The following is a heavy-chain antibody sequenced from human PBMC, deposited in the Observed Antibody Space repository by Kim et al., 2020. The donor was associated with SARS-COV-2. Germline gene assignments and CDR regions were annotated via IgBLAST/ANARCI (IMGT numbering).Heavy chain of an antibody. CDR3: AREEFAMVTYDY. Sequence: GGSLRLSCAASGFSFNSHTLDWVRQAPGKGLEWVALISNDGRNNYYTDSVKGRFTVSRDIVNNTLHLQMNSLRPEDTGLYFCAREEFAMVTYDYWGQGAL. CDR1: GFSFNSHT. D-gene: IGHD5-18*01. V-gene: IGHV3-30*14. J-gene: IGHJ4*02. CDR2: ISNDGRNN.